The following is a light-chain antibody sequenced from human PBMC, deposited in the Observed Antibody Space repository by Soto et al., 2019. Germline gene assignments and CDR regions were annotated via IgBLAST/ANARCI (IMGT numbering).Light chain of an antibody. J-gene: IGKJ5*01. CDR3: QQYGNSPIT. V-gene: IGKV3-20*01. CDR2: GAS. Sequence: EIVLAQSPGTLSLSPGERATPSCRASQSVSSSYLAWYQHKPGQAPRLLIYGASSRATAIPDRFSGSGSGTDFTLTISRLEPEDFAVYFCQQYGNSPITFGQGTRVEIK. CDR1: QSVSSSY.